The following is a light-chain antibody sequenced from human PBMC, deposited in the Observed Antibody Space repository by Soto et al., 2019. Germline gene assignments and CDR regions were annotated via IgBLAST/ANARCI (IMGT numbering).Light chain of an antibody. Sequence: EIVMTQSPATLSVSPGERATLSCRASQSVSTNLAWYQHKPGQAPKLLIYYASTRATGIPATFSGSGSGTECTLTISSLQSEDSALYYCQQYHDWPRTFGGGTKVEIK. V-gene: IGKV3-15*01. CDR2: YAS. CDR3: QQYHDWPRT. J-gene: IGKJ4*02. CDR1: QSVSTN.